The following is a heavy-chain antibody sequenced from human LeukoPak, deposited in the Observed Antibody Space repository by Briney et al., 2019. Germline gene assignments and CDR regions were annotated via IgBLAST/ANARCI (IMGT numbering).Heavy chain of an antibody. V-gene: IGHV1-69*04. CDR2: IIPILGIA. J-gene: IGHJ6*02. Sequence: GASVKVSCKASGGTFSSYAISWVRQAPGQGLEWMGRIIPILGIANYAQKFQGRVTITADKSTSTAYMGLSSLRSEDTAVYYCARSGSGWYRGSYYYYGMDVWGQGTTVTVSS. D-gene: IGHD6-19*01. CDR3: ARSGSGWYRGSYYYYGMDV. CDR1: GGTFSSYA.